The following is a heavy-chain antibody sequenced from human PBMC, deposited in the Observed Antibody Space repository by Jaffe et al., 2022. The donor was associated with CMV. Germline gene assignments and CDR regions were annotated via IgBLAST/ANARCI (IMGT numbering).Heavy chain of an antibody. CDR2: SGREAYGETT. Sequence: DVQLVESGGGLIQPGRSLRLSCTTSGFTFGDYIISWVRQAPGKGLEWVGVSGREAYGETTQYAASVKGRFTISRDDSRRIAYLQMNSLKTEDTAVYYCTRTYYYNSGGYQYWGQGTLVTVSS. D-gene: IGHD3-22*01. V-gene: IGHV3-49*04. J-gene: IGHJ4*02. CDR3: TRTYYYNSGGYQY. CDR1: GFTFGDYI.